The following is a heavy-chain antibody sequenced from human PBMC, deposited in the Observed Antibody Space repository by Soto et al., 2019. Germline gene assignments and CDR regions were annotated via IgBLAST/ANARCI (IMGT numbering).Heavy chain of an antibody. CDR2: LDGAGSST. CDR3: SAPRDAYCSAVSCFTYGMDI. CDR1: GFTFSDFA. J-gene: IGHJ6*02. D-gene: IGHD2-21*01. Sequence: PGGSLRLSCLASGFTFSDFAMNWVRNVQGRGLEWVAYLDGAGSSTYYTESVRGRFTISRDNSQNTLFMQMKRLTVADTAIYYCSAPRDAYCSAVSCFTYGMDIWGQGTTVTVSS. V-gene: IGHV3-23*01.